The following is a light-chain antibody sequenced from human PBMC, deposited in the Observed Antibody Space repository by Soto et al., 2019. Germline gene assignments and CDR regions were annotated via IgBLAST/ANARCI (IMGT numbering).Light chain of an antibody. CDR2: DAS. Sequence: DIQMTQSPSTLSASVGDRVTITCRASQSISSWLAWYQQKPGKAPKLLIYDASSLESGVPSRFSGSGSGTEFTLTISSLQPDDLATYYCQQYNSWWTFGQGTKVDIK. J-gene: IGKJ1*01. V-gene: IGKV1-5*01. CDR3: QQYNSWWT. CDR1: QSISSW.